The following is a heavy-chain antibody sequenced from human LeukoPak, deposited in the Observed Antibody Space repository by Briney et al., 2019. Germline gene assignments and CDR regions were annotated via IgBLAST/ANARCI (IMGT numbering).Heavy chain of an antibody. Sequence: SETLSLTCAVSGGSISSSNWWSWVRQPPGKGLEWIGEIYHSGSTNYNPSLKSRVTISVDKSKNQFSLKLSSVTAADTAVYYCARGTRGSGSYYNRELDYWGQGTLVTVSS. V-gene: IGHV4-4*02. J-gene: IGHJ4*02. CDR3: ARGTRGSGSYYNRELDY. CDR2: IYHSGST. CDR1: GGSISSSNW. D-gene: IGHD3-10*01.